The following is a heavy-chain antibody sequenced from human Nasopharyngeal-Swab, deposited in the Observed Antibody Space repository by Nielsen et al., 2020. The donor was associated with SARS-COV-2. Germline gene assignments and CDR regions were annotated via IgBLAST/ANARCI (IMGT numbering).Heavy chain of an antibody. CDR2: IKSKTDGGTT. V-gene: IGHV3-15*01. J-gene: IGHJ4*02. D-gene: IGHD3-9*01. CDR3: TTDRLSIRNYDILTGYYWAQYYFDY. Sequence: WIRQPPGKGLEWVGRIKSKTDGGTTDYAAPVKGRFTISRDDSKNTLYLQMNGLKTEDTAVYYCTTDRLSIRNYDILTGYYWAQYYFDYWGQGTLVTVSS.